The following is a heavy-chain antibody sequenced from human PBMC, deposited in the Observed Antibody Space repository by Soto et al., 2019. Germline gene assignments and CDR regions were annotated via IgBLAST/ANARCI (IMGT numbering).Heavy chain of an antibody. CDR3: ARGKGRFLEWLPIDY. CDR1: GDSVTSHY. D-gene: IGHD3-3*01. V-gene: IGHV4-34*01. J-gene: IGHJ4*02. CDR2: MNHSGST. Sequence: PSETLSLTCSFSGDSVTSHYLTWIRQSPGKGLEWIGEMNHSGSTNYNPSLKSRVTISVDTSKNQFSLKLSSVTAADTAVYYCARGKGRFLEWLPIDYWGQGTLVTVSS.